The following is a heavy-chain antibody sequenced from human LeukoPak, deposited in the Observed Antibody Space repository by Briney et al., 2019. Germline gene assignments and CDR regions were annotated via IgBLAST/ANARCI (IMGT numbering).Heavy chain of an antibody. CDR2: INHSGST. CDR3: ARGPAGYCSSPSCPQGVYFDY. D-gene: IGHD2-2*01. J-gene: IGHJ4*02. V-gene: IGHV4-34*01. Sequence: SETLSLTCAVYGGSFSGYDWSWIRQPPGKGLEWIGEINHSGSTNYNPSLKSRVTISVDTSKNQFSLKLSSVTAADTAVYYCARGPAGYCSSPSCPQGVYFDYWGQGTLVTVSS. CDR1: GGSFSGYD.